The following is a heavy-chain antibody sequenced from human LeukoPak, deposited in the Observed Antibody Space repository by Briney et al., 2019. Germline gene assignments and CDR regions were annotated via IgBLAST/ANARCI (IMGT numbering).Heavy chain of an antibody. Sequence: RGESLKISCKNSGYTFTTYCIGWVRQMPGKGLEWMGIIYPGDSDTIYSPSFQGQVTISADKSISTAYLQWSSLKASDTAMYYCARRAMVRGGSPSYYYYYMDVWGKGTTVTISS. CDR1: GYTFTTYC. CDR2: IYPGDSDT. V-gene: IGHV5-51*01. D-gene: IGHD3-10*01. CDR3: ARRAMVRGGSPSYYYYYMDV. J-gene: IGHJ6*03.